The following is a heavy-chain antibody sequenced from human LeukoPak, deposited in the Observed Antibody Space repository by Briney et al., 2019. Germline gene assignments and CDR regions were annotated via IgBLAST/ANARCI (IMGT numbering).Heavy chain of an antibody. Sequence: PGGSLRLSCAASGFTFSSYAMSWVRQAPGKGLEWVSAISGSGGSTYCADSVKGRFTISRDNSKNTLYLQMNSLRAEDTAVYYCAKLGLRFLEWLLYDLYDYWGQGTLVTVSS. CDR2: ISGSGGST. D-gene: IGHD3-3*01. CDR1: GFTFSSYA. J-gene: IGHJ4*02. V-gene: IGHV3-23*01. CDR3: AKLGLRFLEWLLYDLYDY.